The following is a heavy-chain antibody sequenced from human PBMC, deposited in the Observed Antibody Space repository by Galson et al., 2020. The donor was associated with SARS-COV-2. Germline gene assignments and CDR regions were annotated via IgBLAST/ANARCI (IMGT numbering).Heavy chain of an antibody. CDR3: ARSTGYDYEDWFDP. CDR1: GGSVNSGPFY. J-gene: IGHJ5*02. CDR2: TFSSGTT. V-gene: IGHV4-61*03. D-gene: IGHD5-12*01. Sequence: SETLSLTCTVSGGSVNSGPFYWSWIRQPPGKGLEWIGWTFSSGTTNYNPSLESRVTISVDTSNSHFSLNLNSVTAADTAVYYCARSTGYDYEDWFDPWGQGTLVTVSS.